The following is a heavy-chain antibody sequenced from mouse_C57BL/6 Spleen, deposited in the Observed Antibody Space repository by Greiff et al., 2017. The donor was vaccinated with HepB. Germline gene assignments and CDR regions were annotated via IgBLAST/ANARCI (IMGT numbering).Heavy chain of an antibody. CDR1: GYSITSGYY. Sequence: EVQLVESGPGLVKPSQSLSLTCSVTGYSITSGYYWNWIRQFPGNKLEWMGYISYDGSNNYNPSLKNRISITRDTSKNQFFLKLNSVTTEDTATYYCARREFSWFAYWGQGTLVTVSA. CDR3: ARREFSWFAY. CDR2: ISYDGSN. J-gene: IGHJ3*01. V-gene: IGHV3-6*01.